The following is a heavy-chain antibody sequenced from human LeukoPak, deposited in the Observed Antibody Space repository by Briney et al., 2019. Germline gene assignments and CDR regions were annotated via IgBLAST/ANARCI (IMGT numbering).Heavy chain of an antibody. CDR1: GYTFTGYN. CDR3: ARAIYEYLVDY. CDR2: INPNSGGT. J-gene: IGHJ4*02. Sequence: ASVKVSCKASGYTFTGYNMHGGRQAPGQGLEWMGCINPNSGGTNYAQKFQGRVTMTRDTSISTAYMELSRLRSDDTAVYYCARAIYEYLVDYWGQGTLVTVSS. V-gene: IGHV1-2*02. D-gene: IGHD3-16*01.